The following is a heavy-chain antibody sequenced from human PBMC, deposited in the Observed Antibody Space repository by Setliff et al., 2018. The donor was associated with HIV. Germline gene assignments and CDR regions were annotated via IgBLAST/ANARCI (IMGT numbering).Heavy chain of an antibody. J-gene: IGHJ4*02. CDR1: RFTFSTYA. Sequence: GGSLRLSCAASRFTFSTYAMHWVRQAPGKGLEWVAIISYDGSNKYYTDSVKGRFTISRDNSKNTLYLQMNSLRAEDTAVYYCAKMGGSSGYCGYFDYWGQGTLVTVSS. V-gene: IGHV3-30*07. D-gene: IGHD3-22*01. CDR3: AKMGGSSGYCGYFDY. CDR2: ISYDGSNK.